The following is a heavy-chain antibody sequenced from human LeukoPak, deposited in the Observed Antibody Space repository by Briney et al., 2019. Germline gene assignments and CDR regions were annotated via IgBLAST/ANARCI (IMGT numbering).Heavy chain of an antibody. J-gene: IGHJ4*02. CDR3: AKGGKWDVTPFDY. Sequence: GGSLRLSCAASGFTFSNYAMSWVRQAPGKGLEWVSTISGGGGSTYYADSVKGRFTISRDNSKNTLYLQVNSLRAEDTAVYYCAKGGKWDVTPFDYWGQGTLVTVSS. D-gene: IGHD1-26*01. V-gene: IGHV3-23*01. CDR1: GFTFSNYA. CDR2: ISGGGGST.